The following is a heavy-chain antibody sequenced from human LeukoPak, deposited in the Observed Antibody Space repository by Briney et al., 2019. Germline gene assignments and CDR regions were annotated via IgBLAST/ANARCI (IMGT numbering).Heavy chain of an antibody. J-gene: IGHJ4*02. CDR2: ISFDGSNK. V-gene: IGHV3-30*18. Sequence: GGSLRLSCAASGFTFSSCGMHWVRQAPGKGLEWVAFISFDGSNKYSADSVKGRFTISRDNFKNTLFLQMNTLRAEDTAIYYCVKSVSTGLCVIDFWGQGTLVTVSS. D-gene: IGHD3-9*01. CDR3: VKSVSTGLCVIDF. CDR1: GFTFSSCG.